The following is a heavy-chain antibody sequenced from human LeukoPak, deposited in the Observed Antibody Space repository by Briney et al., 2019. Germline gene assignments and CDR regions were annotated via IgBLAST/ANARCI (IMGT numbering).Heavy chain of an antibody. CDR3: ARDKGPYWYFDL. J-gene: IGHJ2*01. V-gene: IGHV4-31*03. CDR2: IYYSGSI. Sequence: SQTLSLTCTISGDSINSGGYYWSWIRLHPGKGLEWIGYIYYSGSIYFNPSLRSRVIISIDTSKDQISLKLSSVTAADTAVYYCARDKGPYWYFDLWGRGTLVTVSS. CDR1: GDSINSGGYY.